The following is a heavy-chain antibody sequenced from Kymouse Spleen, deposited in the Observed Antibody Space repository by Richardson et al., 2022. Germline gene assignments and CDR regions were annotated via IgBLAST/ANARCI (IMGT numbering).Heavy chain of an antibody. V-gene: IGHV4-34*01. CDR2: INHSGST. CDR3: AREEVTGTTADWFDP. J-gene: IGHJ5*02. D-gene: IGHD1-7*01. Sequence: QVQLQQWGAGLLKPSETLSLTCAVYGGSFSGYYWSWIRQPPGKGLEWIGEINHSGSTNYNPSLKSRVTISVDTSKNQFSLKLSSVTAADTAVYYCAREEVTGTTADWFDPWGQGTLVTVSS. CDR1: GGSFSGYY.